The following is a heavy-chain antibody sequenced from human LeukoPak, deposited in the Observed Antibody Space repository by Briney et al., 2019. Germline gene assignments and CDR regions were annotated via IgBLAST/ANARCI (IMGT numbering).Heavy chain of an antibody. CDR3: ARHYSSSSSDY. Sequence: SVKVSCKASGYTFTSYGISWVRQAPGQGLEGMGVIIPMFGTANHAQKFQGRVTITTDESTSTAYMELSSLRSEDTAVYYCARHYSSSSSDYWGQGTLVTVSS. J-gene: IGHJ4*02. CDR2: IIPMFGTA. D-gene: IGHD6-13*01. CDR1: GYTFTSYG. V-gene: IGHV1-69*05.